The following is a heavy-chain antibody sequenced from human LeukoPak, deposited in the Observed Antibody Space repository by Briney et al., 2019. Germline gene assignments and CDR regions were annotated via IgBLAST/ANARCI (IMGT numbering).Heavy chain of an antibody. CDR2: IIPIFGTA. CDR3: AIVRRDGYDHDAFDI. CDR1: GGTFSSYA. D-gene: IGHD5-24*01. J-gene: IGHJ3*02. Sequence: SVKVSCKASGGTFSSYAISWVRQAPGQGLEWMGGIIPIFGTANYAQKFQGRVTITADESTSTAYMELSSLRSEDTAVYYCAIVRRDGYDHDAFDIWGQGTMVTVSS. V-gene: IGHV1-69*13.